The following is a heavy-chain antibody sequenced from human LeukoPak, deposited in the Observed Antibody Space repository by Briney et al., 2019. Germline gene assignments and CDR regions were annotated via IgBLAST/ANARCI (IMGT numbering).Heavy chain of an antibody. CDR2: IYTSGST. V-gene: IGHV4-4*07. CDR3: ARDPGGSGPAS. CDR1: GGSISSYY. D-gene: IGHD6-19*01. Sequence: SETLSLTCTVSGGSISSYYWTWIRQPAGKGLELIGRIYTSGSTNYSPSFKSRVTISIDTSKNQFSLKLSSVTAADTAVYYCARDPGGSGPASWGPGTLVTVSS. J-gene: IGHJ5*02.